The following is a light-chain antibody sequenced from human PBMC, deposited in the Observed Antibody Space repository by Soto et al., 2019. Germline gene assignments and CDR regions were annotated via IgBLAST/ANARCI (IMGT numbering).Light chain of an antibody. J-gene: IGKJ2*01. V-gene: IGKV1-5*03. CDR1: QSINSR. Sequence: DIQMTQSPSSLSASVGDRVTITCRASQSINSRLAWYQLKPGKAPTLLIYNASSLQSGVPSRFSGSGSGTEFTLTISTLQPEDFATYYCQQYNSYPYTFGEGTKLEIK. CDR3: QQYNSYPYT. CDR2: NAS.